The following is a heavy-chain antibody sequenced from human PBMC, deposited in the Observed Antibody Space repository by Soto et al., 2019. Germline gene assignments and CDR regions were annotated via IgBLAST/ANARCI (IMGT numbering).Heavy chain of an antibody. CDR1: GGSISSSGFY. CDR3: ARSAAGTWVYFDF. V-gene: IGHV4-31*03. J-gene: IGHJ4*02. CDR2: GYYSGST. D-gene: IGHD6-13*01. Sequence: QVQLQESGPGLVKPSQTLSLTCTVSGGSISSSGFYWSWIRQHPGKGLEWIGYGYYSGSTYYNPSLKSRVTISVDTSKNQFSLKLSSVTAADTAVYYCARSAAGTWVYFDFWGQGTLVTVSS.